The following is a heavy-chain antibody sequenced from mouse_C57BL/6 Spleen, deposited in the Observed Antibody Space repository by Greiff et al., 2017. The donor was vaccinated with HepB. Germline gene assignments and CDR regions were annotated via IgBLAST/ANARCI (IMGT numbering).Heavy chain of an antibody. J-gene: IGHJ4*01. V-gene: IGHV1-55*01. CDR2: IYPGSGST. D-gene: IGHD2-4*01. CDR1: GYTFTSYW. Sequence: QVQLQQPGAELVKPGASVKMSCKASGYTFTSYWITWVKQRPGQGLEWIGDIYPGSGSTNYNEKFKSKATLTVDTSSSTAYMQLSSLTSEDSAVYYCARSDYDEDYAMDYWGQGTSVTVSS. CDR3: ARSDYDEDYAMDY.